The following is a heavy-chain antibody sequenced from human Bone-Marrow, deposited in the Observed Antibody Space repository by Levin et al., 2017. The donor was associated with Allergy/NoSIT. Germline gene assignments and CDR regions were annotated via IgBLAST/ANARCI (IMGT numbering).Heavy chain of an antibody. CDR1: GGDISIGGYY. D-gene: IGHD4-17*01. Sequence: KSSETLSLTCTVSGGDISIGGYYWRWIRHRPGKGLEWIGHIYYSGTTYYNPSLKSRVTISVDTSKNQLSLQLTSMTAADTAVYYGGRDRGGDVDYWGQGTLVTVSS. V-gene: IGHV4-31*03. CDR2: IYYSGTT. CDR3: GRDRGGDVDY. J-gene: IGHJ4*02.